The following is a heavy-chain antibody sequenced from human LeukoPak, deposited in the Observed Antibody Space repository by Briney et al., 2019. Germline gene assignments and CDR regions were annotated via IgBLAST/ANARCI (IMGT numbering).Heavy chain of an antibody. D-gene: IGHD5-18*01. Sequence: QPGGSLRLSCAASGFTFSSYAMSWVRQAPGKGLEWVSAISGSGGSTYYADPVKGRFTISRDNSKNTLYLQMNSLRAEDTAVYYCARDDSYGYEPYYYYGMDVWGQGTTVTVSS. CDR2: ISGSGGST. CDR1: GFTFSSYA. V-gene: IGHV3-23*01. J-gene: IGHJ6*02. CDR3: ARDDSYGYEPYYYYGMDV.